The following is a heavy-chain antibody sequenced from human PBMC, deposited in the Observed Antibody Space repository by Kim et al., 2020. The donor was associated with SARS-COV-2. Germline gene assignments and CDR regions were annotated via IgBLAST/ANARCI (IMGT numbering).Heavy chain of an antibody. CDR2: ISYDGSNK. CDR3: ARDEGGDGYNFFDY. CDR1: GFTFSSYA. V-gene: IGHV3-30*04. Sequence: GGSLRLSCAASGFTFSSYAMHWVRQAPGKGLEWVAVISYDGSNKYYADSVKGRFTISRDNSKNTLYLQMNSLRAEDTAVYYCARDEGGDGYNFFDYWGQGTLVTVSS. D-gene: IGHD2-21*01. J-gene: IGHJ4*02.